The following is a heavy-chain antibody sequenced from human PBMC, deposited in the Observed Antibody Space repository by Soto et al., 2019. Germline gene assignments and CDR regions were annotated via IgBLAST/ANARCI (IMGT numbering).Heavy chain of an antibody. V-gene: IGHV2-5*02. CDR3: AHRLCDSSCYWDVGYFDY. D-gene: IGHD2-15*01. Sequence: SGPTLVNPTQTLTLTCTFSGFSLSTSGVGVGWIRQPPGKALECLALIYWDNDKRYSPSLKSRLTITKDTSKNQVVLTMTNMDPVDTATYFCAHRLCDSSCYWDVGYFDYWGRGTLVTVSS. CDR1: GFSLSTSGVG. CDR2: IYWDNDK. J-gene: IGHJ4*02.